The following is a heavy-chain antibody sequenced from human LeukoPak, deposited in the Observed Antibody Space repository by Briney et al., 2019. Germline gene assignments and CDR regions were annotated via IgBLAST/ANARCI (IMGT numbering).Heavy chain of an antibody. CDR2: INHSGST. Sequence: SETLSLTCAVYGGSFSGYYWSWIRQPPGKGLEWIGEINHSGSTNYNPSLKSRVTISVDTSKNQFSLKLSSVTAADTAVYYCARDHWYSSGGHYFDYWGQGTLVTVSS. CDR3: ARDHWYSSGGHYFDY. V-gene: IGHV4-34*01. J-gene: IGHJ4*02. D-gene: IGHD6-19*01. CDR1: GGSFSGYY.